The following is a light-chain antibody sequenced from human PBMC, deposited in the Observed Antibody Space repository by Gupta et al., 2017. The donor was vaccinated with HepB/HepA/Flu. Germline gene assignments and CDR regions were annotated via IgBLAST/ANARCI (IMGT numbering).Light chain of an antibody. V-gene: IGKV1-5*03. CDR3: QHGNTYCS. CDR2: KAS. Sequence: DIQMTQSPSTLSASVGDRVTITCRASQTISNWLAWYQQKPGKAPKLLIYKASSLESGVPLRFSGSGSGTEFTLTISSLQPDDFATYYCQHGNTYCSFGQGTKLEIK. J-gene: IGKJ2*04. CDR1: QTISNW.